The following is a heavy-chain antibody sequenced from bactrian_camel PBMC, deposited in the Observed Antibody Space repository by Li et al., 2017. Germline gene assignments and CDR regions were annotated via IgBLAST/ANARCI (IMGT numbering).Heavy chain of an antibody. CDR3: AADLVTDEPSLVEREYYY. V-gene: IGHV3S53*01. D-gene: IGHD1*01. Sequence: HVQLVESGGGSVQAGGSLRLSCKASGYTNSPYCMGWFRQAPGKEREGVATTVGDGSPRYAESVKGRFTISRDNAKNILYLQMNSLKPEDTATYYCAADLVTDEPSLVEREYYYWGQGTQVTVS. CDR1: GYTNSPYC. CDR2: TVGDGSP. J-gene: IGHJ4*01.